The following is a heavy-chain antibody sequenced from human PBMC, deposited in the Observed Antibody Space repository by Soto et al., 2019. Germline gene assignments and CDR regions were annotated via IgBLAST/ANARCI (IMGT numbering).Heavy chain of an antibody. CDR1: GFTFSSYW. Sequence: PGGSLRLSCAASGFTFSSYWMHWVRQAPGKGLVWVSRINSDGSSTSYADSVKGRFTISRDNAKNTLYLQMNSLRAEDTAVYYCARDSHLDYDFWAQYGMDVWGQGTTVTVSS. CDR3: ARDSHLDYDFWAQYGMDV. V-gene: IGHV3-74*01. J-gene: IGHJ6*02. CDR2: INSDGSST. D-gene: IGHD3-3*01.